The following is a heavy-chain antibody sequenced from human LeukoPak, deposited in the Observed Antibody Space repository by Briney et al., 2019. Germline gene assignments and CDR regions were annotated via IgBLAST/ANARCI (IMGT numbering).Heavy chain of an antibody. J-gene: IGHJ4*02. CDR3: ARDFRDSDYYFDY. V-gene: IGHV1-2*02. CDR2: INPNSGGT. D-gene: IGHD2-21*02. CDR1: GYTFTGYY. Sequence: GASVKVSCKASGYTFTGYYMHWVRQAPGQGLEWMGWINPNSGGTNYAQKFQGRVTMTRDTSISTAYMELSRLRSDDTAVYYRARDFRDSDYYFDYWGQGTLVTVSS.